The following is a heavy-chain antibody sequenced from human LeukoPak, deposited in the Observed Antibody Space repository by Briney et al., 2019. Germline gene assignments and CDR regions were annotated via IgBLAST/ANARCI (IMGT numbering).Heavy chain of an antibody. Sequence: GRSLRLSCAASGFTFSSYGMHWVRQAPGKGLEWVSLISGDGGSTYYADSVKGRFTISRDNSKSSLYLQMNSLRTEDTALYYCAKDIFPRDGYNYWGQGTLVTVSS. CDR1: GFTFSSYG. CDR3: AKDIFPRDGYNY. J-gene: IGHJ4*02. D-gene: IGHD5-24*01. CDR2: ISGDGGST. V-gene: IGHV3-43*02.